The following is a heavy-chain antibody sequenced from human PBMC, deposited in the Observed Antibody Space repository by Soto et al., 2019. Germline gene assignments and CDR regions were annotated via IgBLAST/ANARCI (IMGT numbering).Heavy chain of an antibody. V-gene: IGHV3-30-3*01. D-gene: IGHD1-1*01. Sequence: QVQLVESGGGVVQPGRSLRLSCAASGFTFSSYAMHWVRQAPGKGLEWVAVISYDGSNKYYADSVKGRFTISRDNXKNTLYLQMNSLRAEDTAVYYCARSRQLERGYFDYWGQGTLVTVSS. CDR2: ISYDGSNK. J-gene: IGHJ4*02. CDR3: ARSRQLERGYFDY. CDR1: GFTFSSYA.